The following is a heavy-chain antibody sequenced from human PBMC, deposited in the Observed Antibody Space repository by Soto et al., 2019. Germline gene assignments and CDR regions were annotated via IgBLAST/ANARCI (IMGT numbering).Heavy chain of an antibody. Sequence: QVQLVQSGAEVKKPGASVKVSCKTSGYTFANYGISWVRQAPGQGLEWMGWISAYNDNTNYAQKLQGKVTMTTEPSTNTADMERRSLRSDDTAVYYCARHTRDSSGMDVWGQGTTVTVSS. CDR2: ISAYNDNT. D-gene: IGHD2-2*01. CDR1: GYTFANYG. J-gene: IGHJ6*02. V-gene: IGHV1-18*04. CDR3: ARHTRDSSGMDV.